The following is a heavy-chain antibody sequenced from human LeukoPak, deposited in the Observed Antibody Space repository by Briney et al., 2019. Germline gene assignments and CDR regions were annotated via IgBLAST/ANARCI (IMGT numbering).Heavy chain of an antibody. CDR2: IYTSGST. V-gene: IGHV4-4*09. CDR3: ARQKCTSTSCLTKNAFDI. D-gene: IGHD2-2*01. Sequence: SETLSLTCTVSGSISGYYWSWIRQPPGKGLEWIGYIYTSGSTNYNPSLESRVTISADTSKNQFSLDLGSVTAADTAVYYCARQKCTSTSCLTKNAFDIWGQGTMVTVSS. CDR1: GSISGYY. J-gene: IGHJ3*02.